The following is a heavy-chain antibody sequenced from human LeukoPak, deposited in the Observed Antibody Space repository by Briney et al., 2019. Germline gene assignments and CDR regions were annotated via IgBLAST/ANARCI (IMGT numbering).Heavy chain of an antibody. CDR1: GGSISSSSDY. D-gene: IGHD3-22*01. CDR2: IYYSGST. V-gene: IGHV4-39*07. J-gene: IGHJ4*02. Sequence: SETLSLTCTVSGGSISSSSDYWGWIRQPPGKGLEWIGSIYYSGSTYYNPSLKSRVTISVDTSKNQFSLKLSSVTAADTAVYYCARDQYYYDSSGYLSYFDYWGRGTLVTVSS. CDR3: ARDQYYYDSSGYLSYFDY.